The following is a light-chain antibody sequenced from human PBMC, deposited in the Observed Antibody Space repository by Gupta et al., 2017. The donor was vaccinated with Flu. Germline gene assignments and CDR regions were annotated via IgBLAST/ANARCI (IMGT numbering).Light chain of an antibody. CDR3: HLDDSFPHT. CDR1: QGISSY. CDR2: AAS. Sequence: VIWMTQSPSLLSASTGDRVTISCRMSQGISSYLAWYQQKPVKAPELLIYAASTLQSRVPSRFSGSRSGTDFTLTISFLHSEDIATSYFHLDDSFPHTFGQGSKLEIK. J-gene: IGKJ2*01. V-gene: IGKV1D-8*01.